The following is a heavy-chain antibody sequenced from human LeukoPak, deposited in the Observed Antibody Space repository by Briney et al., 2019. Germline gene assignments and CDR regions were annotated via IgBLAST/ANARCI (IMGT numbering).Heavy chain of an antibody. V-gene: IGHV3-30-3*01. D-gene: IGHD2-2*01. J-gene: IGHJ4*02. Sequence: GRSLRLSCAASGFTFSSYAMHWVRQAPGKGLEWVAAISYDGSNKYYADSVKGRFTISRDNSKNTLYLQMNSLRAEDTAVYYCARDAPYCSSTSCFFDYWGQGTLVTVSS. CDR2: ISYDGSNK. CDR3: ARDAPYCSSTSCFFDY. CDR1: GFTFSSYA.